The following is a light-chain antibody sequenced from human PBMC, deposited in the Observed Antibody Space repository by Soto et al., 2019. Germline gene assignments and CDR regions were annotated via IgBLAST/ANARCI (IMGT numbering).Light chain of an antibody. Sequence: DIQMTQSPSSLSTSLGDRVTITFRSSQDISDYLAWYQQKPGTPPKLLIFDASTLKSGVPSRFRGSGAGTDFTLNITSLQPEDVATYYCQKYNKAPWTFGQGTRVEI. CDR1: QDISDY. V-gene: IGKV1-27*01. CDR3: QKYNKAPWT. J-gene: IGKJ1*01. CDR2: DAS.